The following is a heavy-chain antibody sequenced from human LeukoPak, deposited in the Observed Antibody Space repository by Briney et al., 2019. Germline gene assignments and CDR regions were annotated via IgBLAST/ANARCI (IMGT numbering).Heavy chain of an antibody. V-gene: IGHV1-2*02. D-gene: IGHD2-21*01. CDR2: INPNSGGT. J-gene: IGHJ6*03. Sequence: ASVKVSCKTSGFTFTAYYVHWVRQAPGERLEWMGRINPNSGGTNYAQKFQGRVTMNRDTSISTDYMELRSLRFDDTAVYFCARGLRECGEINCDHFYMDVWGEGTTVTVSS. CDR3: ARGLRECGEINCDHFYMDV. CDR1: GFTFTAYY.